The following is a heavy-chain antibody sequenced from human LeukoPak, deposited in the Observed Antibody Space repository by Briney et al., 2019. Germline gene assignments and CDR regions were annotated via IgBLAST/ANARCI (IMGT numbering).Heavy chain of an antibody. J-gene: IGHJ4*02. V-gene: IGHV1-69*04. D-gene: IGHD4-23*01. CDR3: ASLYGGNHDY. CDR1: GGTFSSYA. CDR2: IIPILGIA. Sequence: SVKVSCKASGGTFSSYAISWVRQAPGQGLEWMGRIIPILGIANYAQKFQGRVTITADKSTSTAYMELSSQRSEDTAVYYCASLYGGNHDYWGQGTLVTVSS.